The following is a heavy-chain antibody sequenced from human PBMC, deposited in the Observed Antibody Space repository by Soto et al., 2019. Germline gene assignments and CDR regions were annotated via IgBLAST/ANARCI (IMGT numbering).Heavy chain of an antibody. D-gene: IGHD3-22*01. CDR1: GFTFSSYA. V-gene: IGHV3-23*01. Sequence: PGGPLRLSCAASGFTFSSYAIRWVRQAPGKGLEWVSDISGSGASTYYAASVKGRFTISRDNSKNTLFLQMNSLRAEDSAVYYCAKAHYYDSSGYYLRDASDMWGQGTMVTVSS. CDR2: ISGSGAST. CDR3: AKAHYYDSSGYYLRDASDM. J-gene: IGHJ3*02.